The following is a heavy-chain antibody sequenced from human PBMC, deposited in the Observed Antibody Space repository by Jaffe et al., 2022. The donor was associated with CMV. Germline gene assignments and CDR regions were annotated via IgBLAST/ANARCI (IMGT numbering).Heavy chain of an antibody. J-gene: IGHJ5*02. V-gene: IGHV3-33*01. Sequence: QLQLVQSGGGVVQPGGSLRLSCAASGFTFSSYGIHWVRQAPGKGLEWVAVVWYDGNTKYYADSVKGRFTISRDNSNNTVYLQMNSLRAEDTAFYYCARDLYSTSPLRSASTENKFAPWGQGTLVTVSS. CDR1: GFTFSSYG. CDR3: ARDLYSTSPLRSASTENKFAP. CDR2: VWYDGNTK. D-gene: IGHD5-18*01.